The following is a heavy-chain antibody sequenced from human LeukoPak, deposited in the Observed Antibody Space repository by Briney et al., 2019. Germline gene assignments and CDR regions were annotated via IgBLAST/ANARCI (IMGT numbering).Heavy chain of an antibody. Sequence: GGSLRLSCAASGFTFSSYWMSWVRQAPGKGLEWVANIKQDGSEKYYVDSVKGRFTISRDNAKNSLYLQMNSLRAEDTAVYYCVRDYENLTGSKTRFHYWGQGTLVTVSS. CDR1: GFTFSSYW. V-gene: IGHV3-7*01. CDR3: VRDYENLTGSKTRFHY. CDR2: IKQDGSEK. J-gene: IGHJ4*02. D-gene: IGHD3-9*01.